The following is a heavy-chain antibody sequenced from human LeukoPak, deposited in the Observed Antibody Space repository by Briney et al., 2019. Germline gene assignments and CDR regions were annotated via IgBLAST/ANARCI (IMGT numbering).Heavy chain of an antibody. Sequence: PGGSLRLSCAASGLTFSTSWMHWVRQAPGKGLVWVSHINSDGSTTSYADSVKGRFTISRDNAKNTLYLNMNSLRAEDTAVFYCARDRSYGLDVWGQGTTVTVSS. V-gene: IGHV3-74*01. CDR3: ARDRSYGLDV. J-gene: IGHJ6*02. CDR2: INSDGSTT. D-gene: IGHD3-16*02. CDR1: GLTFSTSW.